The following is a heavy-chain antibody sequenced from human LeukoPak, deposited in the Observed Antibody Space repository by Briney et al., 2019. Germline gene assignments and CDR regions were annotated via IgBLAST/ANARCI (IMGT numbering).Heavy chain of an antibody. J-gene: IGHJ6*03. CDR2: IYYSGTT. V-gene: IGHV4-59*01. CDR3: ARDSIGEDCATGWDYYYMDV. Sequence: SETLSLTCTVSTGSISSYYWSWIRQPPGKGMDWSGSIYYSGTTNYNPSLRRRVTISVDTSKTQYFLKLSSVTAADTAVYYCARDSIGEDCATGWDYYYMDVWGKGTTVTVSS. D-gene: IGHD3-10*01. CDR1: TGSISSYY.